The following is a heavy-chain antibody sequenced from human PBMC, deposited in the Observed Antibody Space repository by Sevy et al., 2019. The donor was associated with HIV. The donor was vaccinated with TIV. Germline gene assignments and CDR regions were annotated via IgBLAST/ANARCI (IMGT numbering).Heavy chain of an antibody. D-gene: IGHD6-13*01. CDR1: AFTFSSYA. CDR3: GRGPSSSSRRAYYMDV. V-gene: IGHV3-30-3*01. Sequence: GGSLRLSCAASAFTFSSYAKHWVRQAPGKGLEWVAVISYDGSNKYYADSVKGRFTISRDNSKNTLYLQMNSLRAEDTAVYYCGRGPSSSSRRAYYMDVWGKGTTVTVSS. CDR2: ISYDGSNK. J-gene: IGHJ6*03.